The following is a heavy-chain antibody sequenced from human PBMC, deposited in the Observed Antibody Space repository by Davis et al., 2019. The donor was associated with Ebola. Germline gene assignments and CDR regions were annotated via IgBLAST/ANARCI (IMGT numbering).Heavy chain of an antibody. CDR1: GGSISSGDYY. CDR3: ARGGYYYDSSGYYPSCFDY. D-gene: IGHD3-22*01. J-gene: IGHJ4*02. V-gene: IGHV4-30-4*08. CDR2: IYYSGST. Sequence: PSETLSLTCTVSGGSISSGDYYWSWIRQPPGKGLEWIGYIYYSGSTYYNPSLKGRVTISVDTSKNQFSLKLSSVTAADTAVYYCARGGYYYDSSGYYPSCFDYWGQGTLVTVSS.